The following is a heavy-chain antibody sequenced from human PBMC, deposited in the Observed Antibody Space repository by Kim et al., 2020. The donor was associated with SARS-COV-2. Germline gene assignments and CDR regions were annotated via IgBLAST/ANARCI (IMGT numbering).Heavy chain of an antibody. Sequence: SETLSLTCAVYGGSFSGYYWSWIRQPPGKGLEWIGEINHSGSTNYNPSLKSRVTISVDTSKNQFSLKLSSVTAADTAVYYCARGRGFDAFDIWGQGTMVTVSS. CDR2: INHSGST. J-gene: IGHJ3*02. V-gene: IGHV4-34*01. CDR1: GGSFSGYY. CDR3: ARGRGFDAFDI. D-gene: IGHD1-26*01.